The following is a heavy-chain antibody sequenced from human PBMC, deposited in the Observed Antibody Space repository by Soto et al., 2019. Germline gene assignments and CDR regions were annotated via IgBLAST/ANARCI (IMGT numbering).Heavy chain of an antibody. CDR1: GGTFSSYT. D-gene: IGHD2-2*01. J-gene: IGHJ6*02. V-gene: IGHV1-69*02. Sequence: QVQLVQSGAEVKKPGYSVKVSCKASGGTFSSYTISWVRQAPGQGLEWMGRIIPILGIANYAQKFQGRVTITADKSTSTAYMELSSLRSEDTAVYYCAADIVVVPAAVLYYYYGMDVWGQGTTVTVSS. CDR3: AADIVVVPAAVLYYYYGMDV. CDR2: IIPILGIA.